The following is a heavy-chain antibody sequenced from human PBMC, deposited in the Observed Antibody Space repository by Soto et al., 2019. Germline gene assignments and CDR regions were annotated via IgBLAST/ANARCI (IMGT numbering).Heavy chain of an antibody. CDR2: MNPNSGNT. D-gene: IGHD6-13*01. Sequence: QVQLVQSGAEVKKPGASVKVSCKASGYTFTSYDINWVRQATGQGLEWMGWMNPNSGNTGYAEKFQGRVTMTSNTSISTAYMALISLRSADTAVSYCAREQPVRGFDPWGQGTLVTVSS. J-gene: IGHJ5*02. CDR1: GYTFTSYD. CDR3: AREQPVRGFDP. V-gene: IGHV1-8*01.